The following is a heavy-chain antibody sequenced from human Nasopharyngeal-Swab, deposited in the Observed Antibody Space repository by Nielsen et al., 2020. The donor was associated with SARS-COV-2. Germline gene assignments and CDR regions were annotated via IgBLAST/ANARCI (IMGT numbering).Heavy chain of an antibody. CDR1: GCSFTSYW. J-gene: IGHJ4*02. CDR2: MYPVDSDS. CDR3: ARHGELATINY. D-gene: IGHD5-24*01. Sequence: GGSLRLSCTGSGCSFTSYWFGWVRQMPGKGLEWMAFMYPVDSDSRYSPSFQGQVTISADKSISTAYLQWSSLKASDSAIYYCARHGELATINYWGQGTLVTVSS. V-gene: IGHV5-51*01.